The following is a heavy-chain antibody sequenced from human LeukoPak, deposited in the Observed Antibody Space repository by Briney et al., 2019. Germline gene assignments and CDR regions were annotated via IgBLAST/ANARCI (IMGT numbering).Heavy chain of an antibody. J-gene: IGHJ6*03. CDR3: ARQYDSYFYYYLDL. D-gene: IGHD2-2*01. Sequence: SETLSLTCAVSGYPINSAYYWVWVRQPPGKGLEWIGSLYHPDSTYYNPPLESRVTMSVDTSRNQFSLKLSFVTAADTAVYYCARQYDSYFYYYLDLWGTGTTVTVSS. CDR1: GYPINSAYY. V-gene: IGHV4-38-2*01. CDR2: LYHPDST.